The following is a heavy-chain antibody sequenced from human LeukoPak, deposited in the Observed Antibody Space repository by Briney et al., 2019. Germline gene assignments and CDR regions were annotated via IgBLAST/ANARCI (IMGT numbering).Heavy chain of an antibody. CDR2: ISYDGSNK. CDR1: GFTFSNYA. D-gene: IGHD4-17*01. J-gene: IGHJ5*02. CDR3: ARATVTRWFDP. V-gene: IGHV3-30-3*01. Sequence: GGSLRLSCAASGFTFSNYAMHWVRQAPGKGLEWVAVISYDGSNKYYADSVKGRFTISRDNSKNTLYLQMNSLRAEDTAVYYCARATVTRWFDPWGQGTLVTVSS.